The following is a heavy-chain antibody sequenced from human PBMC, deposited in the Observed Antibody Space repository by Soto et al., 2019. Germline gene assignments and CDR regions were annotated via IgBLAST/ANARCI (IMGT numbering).Heavy chain of an antibody. CDR2: IYYSGST. D-gene: IGHD2-15*01. CDR1: GGSISSGGYY. CDR3: ARAGYCSGGSCYSLYYFDY. J-gene: IGHJ4*02. V-gene: IGHV4-31*03. Sequence: QVQLQESGPGLVKPSQTLSLTCTVSGGSISSGGYYWSWIRQHPGKGLEWIGYIYYSGSTYYNPSLKSGVTISVDTSKNQCSLKLSSVTAADTAVYYCARAGYCSGGSCYSLYYFDYWGQGTLVTVSS.